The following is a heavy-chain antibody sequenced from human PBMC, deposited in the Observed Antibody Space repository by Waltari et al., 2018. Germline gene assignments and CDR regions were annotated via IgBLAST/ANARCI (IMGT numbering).Heavy chain of an antibody. D-gene: IGHD6-19*01. CDR3: ARFIAVAGNAFDI. CDR1: FTGYC. Sequence: FTGYCMHWVRQAPGQGLEWMGWINPNSGGTNYAQKFQGRVTMTRDTSISTAYMELSRLRSDDTAVYYCARFIAVAGNAFDIWGQGTMVTVSS. CDR2: INPNSGGT. V-gene: IGHV1-2*02. J-gene: IGHJ3*02.